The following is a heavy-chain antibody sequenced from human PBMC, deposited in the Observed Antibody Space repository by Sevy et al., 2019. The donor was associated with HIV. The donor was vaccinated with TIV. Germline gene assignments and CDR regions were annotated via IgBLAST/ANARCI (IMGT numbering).Heavy chain of an antibody. CDR3: VRDGSPWWGVNV. V-gene: IGHV4-59*01. Sequence: SETLSLTCTVSSASITSYYWSWIRQPPGKGLEWIAYTYYSGSTNYNPSLKSRVTISIDTSKNQLSLKLSSVTAADTAVYYCVRDGSPWWGVNVWGKRTTVTVSS. CDR1: SASITSYY. J-gene: IGHJ6*04. D-gene: IGHD2-15*01. CDR2: TYYSGST.